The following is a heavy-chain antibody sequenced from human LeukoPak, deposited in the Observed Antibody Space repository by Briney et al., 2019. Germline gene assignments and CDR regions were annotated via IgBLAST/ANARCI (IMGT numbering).Heavy chain of an antibody. J-gene: IGHJ4*02. Sequence: GGALEISFQGSGCSFTSYWIGWGRPRPGKGVEGRGSIYPGDSDTRYSPSFQGQVTISADKSISTAYLQWSSLKASDTAMYYCARHQPYDYVWGSYPYYFDYWGQGTLVTVSS. D-gene: IGHD3-16*01. CDR3: ARHQPYDYVWGSYPYYFDY. CDR1: GCSFTSYW. V-gene: IGHV5-51*01. CDR2: IYPGDSDT.